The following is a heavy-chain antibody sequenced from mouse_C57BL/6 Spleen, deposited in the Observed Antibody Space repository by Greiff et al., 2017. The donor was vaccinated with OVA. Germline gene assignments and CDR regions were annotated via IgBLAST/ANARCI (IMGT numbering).Heavy chain of an antibody. Sequence: VKLQESGPGLVAPSQSLSITCTVSGFSLTSYGVHWVRQPPGKGLEWLVVIWSDGSTTYNTALKSRQSISKDNSKSQVFLKMNSLQTDDTAMYYCARHRKEDYALGYWGKGTTLTVSS. V-gene: IGHV2-6-1*01. CDR3: ARHRKEDYALGY. D-gene: IGHD1-1*02. J-gene: IGHJ2*01. CDR1: GFSLTSYG. CDR2: IWSDGST.